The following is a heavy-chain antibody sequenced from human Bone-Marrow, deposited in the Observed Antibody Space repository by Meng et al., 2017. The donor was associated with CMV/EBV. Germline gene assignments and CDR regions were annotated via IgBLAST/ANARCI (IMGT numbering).Heavy chain of an antibody. Sequence: SETLSLTCTVSGGSISSYYWSWIRQPAGKGLEWIGRIYTSGSTYYNPSLKSRVTISVDTSKNQFSLKLSSVTAADTAVYYCARAGSKYSSSWYTLRGFDYCGEGTLVTVSS. CDR1: GGSISSYY. D-gene: IGHD6-13*01. V-gene: IGHV4-4*07. J-gene: IGHJ4*02. CDR2: IYTSGST. CDR3: ARAGSKYSSSWYTLRGFDY.